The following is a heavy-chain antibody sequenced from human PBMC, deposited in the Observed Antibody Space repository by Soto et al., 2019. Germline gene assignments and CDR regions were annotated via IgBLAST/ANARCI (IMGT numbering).Heavy chain of an antibody. V-gene: IGHV3-30*18. J-gene: IGHJ6*02. D-gene: IGHD6-19*01. CDR2: ISYDGSNK. CDR1: GFTFSSYG. CDR3: AKDLSSGWEQDSRYYYYGMDV. Sequence: GGSLRLSRAASGFTFSSYGMHWVRQAPGKGLEWVAVISYDGSNKYYADSVKGRFTISRDNSKNTLYLQMNSLRAEDTAVYYCAKDLSSGWEQDSRYYYYGMDVWGQGTTVTVSS.